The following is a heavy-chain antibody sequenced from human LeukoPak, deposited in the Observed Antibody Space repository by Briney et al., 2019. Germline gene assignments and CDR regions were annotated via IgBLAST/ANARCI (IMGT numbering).Heavy chain of an antibody. J-gene: IGHJ5*02. CDR3: ARDDYDFWSGRPNWFDP. CDR1: GFTFSDYY. V-gene: IGHV3-11*04. CDR2: ISSSGSTI. D-gene: IGHD3-3*01. Sequence: GGSLRLSCAASGFTFSDYYMSWIRQAPGKGLEWVSYISSSGSTIYYADSVKGRFTISRDNAENSLYLQMNSLRAEDTAVYYCARDDYDFWSGRPNWFDPWSQGTLVTVSS.